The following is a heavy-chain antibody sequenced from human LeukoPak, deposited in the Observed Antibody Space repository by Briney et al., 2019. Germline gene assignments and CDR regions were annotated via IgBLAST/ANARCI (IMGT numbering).Heavy chain of an antibody. CDR3: AREGSGSGRVRWFDP. CDR1: GYTFTSYG. Sequence: ASVKVSCKSSGYTFTSYGITWLRQAPGLGLEWMGWISPYNGNTNFAQKFQDRVSMSTDTSTSTAYMELRSLTSDDTAVYYCAREGSGSGRVRWFDPWGQRTLVTVSS. J-gene: IGHJ5*02. D-gene: IGHD6-19*01. CDR2: ISPYNGNT. V-gene: IGHV1-18*01.